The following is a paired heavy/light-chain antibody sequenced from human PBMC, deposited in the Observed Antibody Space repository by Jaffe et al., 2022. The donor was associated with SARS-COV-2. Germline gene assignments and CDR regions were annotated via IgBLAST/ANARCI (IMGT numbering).Light chain of an antibody. J-gene: IGLJ1*01. CDR3: SSYTSSSTLVYV. Sequence: QSALTQPASVSGSPGQSITISCTGTSSDVGGYNYVSWYQQHPGKAPKLMIYEVSNRPSGVPDRFSGSKSGNTASLTISGLQAEDEADYYCSSYTSSSTLVYVFGTGTKVTVL. V-gene: IGLV2-14*01. CDR1: SSDVGGYNY. CDR2: EVS.
Heavy chain of an antibody. D-gene: IGHD5-12*01. CDR3: ARHGDPVATTSWEGSYYYYYGMDV. Sequence: EVQLVQSGAEVKKPGESLKISCKGSGYSFTSYWIGWVRQMPGKGLEWMGIIYPGDSDTRYSPSFQGQVTISADKSISTAYLQWSSLKASDTAMYYCARHGDPVATTSWEGSYYYYYGMDVWGQGTTVTVSS. J-gene: IGHJ6*02. V-gene: IGHV5-51*01. CDR1: GYSFTSYW. CDR2: IYPGDSDT.